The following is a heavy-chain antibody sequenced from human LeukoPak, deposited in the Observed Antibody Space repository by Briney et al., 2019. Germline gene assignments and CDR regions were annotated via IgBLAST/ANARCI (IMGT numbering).Heavy chain of an antibody. Sequence: GSSVKVSCKASGGTFSSYAISWVRQAPGQGLEWMGRIIPILGIANYAQKFQGRVTITADKSTSTAYVELSSLRSEDTAVYYCARILMGSFDIWGQGTMVTVSS. V-gene: IGHV1-69*04. J-gene: IGHJ3*02. CDR1: GGTFSSYA. CDR3: ARILMGSFDI. CDR2: IIPILGIA. D-gene: IGHD3-10*01.